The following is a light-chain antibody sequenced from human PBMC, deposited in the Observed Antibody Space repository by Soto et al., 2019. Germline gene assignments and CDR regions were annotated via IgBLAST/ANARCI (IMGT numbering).Light chain of an antibody. Sequence: EIVMTQSPATLYVSPGEGATLSCRARQTVSSNLAWYQQKPGQAPRRLISGASARASGIPARFSGSGSWPDFTPTVSTLQSEDFAVYSCPQHINWPLTF. V-gene: IGKV3-15*01. CDR1: QTVSSN. CDR2: GAS. J-gene: IGKJ3*01. CDR3: PQHINWPLT.